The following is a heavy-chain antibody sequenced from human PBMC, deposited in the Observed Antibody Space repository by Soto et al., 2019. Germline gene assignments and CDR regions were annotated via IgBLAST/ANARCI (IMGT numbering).Heavy chain of an antibody. D-gene: IGHD6-19*01. CDR2: ISGSGGST. V-gene: IGHV3-23*01. CDR1: GFTFSSYA. J-gene: IGHJ5*02. CDR3: AKASSVAGTGGWFDP. Sequence: EVQLLESGGGLVQPGGSLRRSCAASGFTFSSYAMSWVRQAPGKGLEWVSAISGSGGSTYYADSVKGRFTISRDNSKNTLYPQMNSLRAEDTAVYYCAKASSVAGTGGWFDPWGQGTLVTVSS.